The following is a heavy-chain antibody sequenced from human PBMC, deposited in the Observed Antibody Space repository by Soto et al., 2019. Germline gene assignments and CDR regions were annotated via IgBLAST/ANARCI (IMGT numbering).Heavy chain of an antibody. CDR3: AKGIYGHYISYGMDV. CDR2: ISYDGSNK. D-gene: IGHD4-17*01. Sequence: GGSLRLSCAASGFTFSSYGMHWVRQAPGKGLEWVAVISYDGSNKYYADSVKGRFTISRDNSKNTLYPQMNSLRAEDTAVYYCAKGIYGHYISYGMDVWGQGTTVTVSS. J-gene: IGHJ6*02. V-gene: IGHV3-30*18. CDR1: GFTFSSYG.